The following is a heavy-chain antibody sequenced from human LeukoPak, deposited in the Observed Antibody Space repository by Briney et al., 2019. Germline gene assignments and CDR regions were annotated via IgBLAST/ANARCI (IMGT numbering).Heavy chain of an antibody. CDR2: MNPNSGNR. CDR1: GYTFTSYD. Sequence: ASVEVSCKASGYTFTSYDINWVRQATGQGLEWMGWMNPNSGNRGYAQKFQGRVTITTNTSISTAYMELSSLRSEDTAVYYCARVIPWDGYNPYYFDYWGQGTLVTVSS. J-gene: IGHJ4*02. CDR3: ARVIPWDGYNPYYFDY. V-gene: IGHV1-8*03. D-gene: IGHD5-24*01.